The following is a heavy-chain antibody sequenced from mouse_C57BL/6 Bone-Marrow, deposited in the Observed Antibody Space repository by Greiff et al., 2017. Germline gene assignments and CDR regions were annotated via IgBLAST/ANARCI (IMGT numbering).Heavy chain of an antibody. CDR2: IDPSDSYT. V-gene: IGHV1-69*01. CDR3: ARSDYSNCPWFAY. D-gene: IGHD2-5*01. Sequence: QVQLQPGAELVMPGASVKLSCKASGYTFTSYWMHWVKQRPGQGLEWIGEIDPSDSYTNYNQKFKGKSTLTVDKSSSTAYMQLSSLTSEDSAVYYCARSDYSNCPWFAYWGQGTLVTVSA. CDR1: GYTFTSYW. J-gene: IGHJ3*01.